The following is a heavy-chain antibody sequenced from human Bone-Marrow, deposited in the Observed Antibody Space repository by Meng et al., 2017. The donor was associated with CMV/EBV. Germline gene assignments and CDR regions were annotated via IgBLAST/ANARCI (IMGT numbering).Heavy chain of an antibody. Sequence: ASVKVSCKASGYTFSSYYMHWVRQAPGQGLEWMGIINPSGGSTSYAQKFQGRVTMTRDTSTSTVYMELSSLRSEDTAVYYCASNVLGSYGMDVWGQGTTATFSS. CDR2: INPSGGST. V-gene: IGHV1-46*01. J-gene: IGHJ6*02. CDR3: ASNVLGSYGMDV. D-gene: IGHD3-16*01. CDR1: GYTFSSYY.